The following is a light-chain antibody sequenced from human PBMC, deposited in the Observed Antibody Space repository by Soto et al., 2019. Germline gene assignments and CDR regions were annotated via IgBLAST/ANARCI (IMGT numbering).Light chain of an antibody. CDR1: QTIRRNY. V-gene: IGKV3-20*01. Sequence: ETVLTQSPGTLSLSPGERATLSCRASQTIRRNYLAWYRQTPGQAPRLLIYGASKRATGIADRFSGSGSGTDFALIISRVEPEDFALYYCQQYGSSPWTFGQGTKVEIK. CDR3: QQYGSSPWT. CDR2: GAS. J-gene: IGKJ1*01.